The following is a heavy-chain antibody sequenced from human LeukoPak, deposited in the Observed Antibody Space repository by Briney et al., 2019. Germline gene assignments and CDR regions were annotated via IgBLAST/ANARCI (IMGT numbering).Heavy chain of an antibody. J-gene: IGHJ6*02. CDR1: GGSFSGYY. Sequence: ETLSLTCAVYGGSFSGYYWSWIRQPPGKGLEWIGEINHSGSTNYNPSLKSRVTISVDTSKNQFSLKLSSVTAADTAVYYCARGGTSFNLYYYGMDVWGQGTTVTVSS. CDR3: ARGGTSFNLYYYGMDV. V-gene: IGHV4-34*01. D-gene: IGHD2-2*01. CDR2: INHSGST.